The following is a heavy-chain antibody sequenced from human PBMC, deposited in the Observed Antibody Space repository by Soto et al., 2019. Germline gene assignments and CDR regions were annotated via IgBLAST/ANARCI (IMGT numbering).Heavy chain of an antibody. Sequence: SVKVSCKASGGTFSSYAISWVRQAPGQGLEWMGGIIPIFGTANYAQKFQGRVTITADESTSTAYMELSSLRSEDTAVYYCAREWGYCSGGSCYSMGLAFDIWGQGTMVTVSS. CDR2: IIPIFGTA. CDR3: AREWGYCSGGSCYSMGLAFDI. J-gene: IGHJ3*02. D-gene: IGHD2-15*01. V-gene: IGHV1-69*13. CDR1: GGTFSSYA.